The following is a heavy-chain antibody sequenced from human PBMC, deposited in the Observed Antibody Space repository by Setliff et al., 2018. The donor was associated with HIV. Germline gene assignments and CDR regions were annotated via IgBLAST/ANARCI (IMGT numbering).Heavy chain of an antibody. V-gene: IGHV1-2*02. CDR2: INPNSGGT. D-gene: IGHD3-16*01. CDR1: GYTFTGYY. Sequence: ASVKVSCKASGYTFTGYYMHWVRQAPGQGLEWMGWINPNSGGTDYAQKFQGRVTMTRDTSISTAYMELSRLRSDDTAVYYCARPVEMANRGFDYWGQGTLVTVSS. J-gene: IGHJ4*02. CDR3: ARPVEMANRGFDY.